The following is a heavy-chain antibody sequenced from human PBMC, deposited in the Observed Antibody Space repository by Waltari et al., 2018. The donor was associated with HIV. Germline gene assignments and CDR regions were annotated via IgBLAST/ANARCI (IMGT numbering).Heavy chain of an antibody. D-gene: IGHD3-10*01. CDR1: GFTFSSYW. CDR3: ARGGFYVSGSKVN. V-gene: IGHV3-7*04. Sequence: EVQLVESGGGLVQPGGSLRLSCAASGFTFSSYWMSWVRQVTGRVVGWVANIKRDGGEKFYVDSVNGRFTISRDNAENSLYLQMNSLGAEDTAVYYCARGGFYVSGSKVNWGQGTLVTVSS. CDR2: IKRDGGEK. J-gene: IGHJ4*02.